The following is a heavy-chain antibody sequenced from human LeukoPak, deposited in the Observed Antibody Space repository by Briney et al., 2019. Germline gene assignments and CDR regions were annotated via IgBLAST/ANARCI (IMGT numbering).Heavy chain of an antibody. Sequence: ASVKVSCKASGYTFTSYARHWVRQAPGQRLEWMGWINAGNGNTKYSQKFQGRVTITRDTSASTAYMELSSLRSEDTAVYYCARGGYSSGWYNWFDPWGQGTLVTVSS. CDR2: INAGNGNT. V-gene: IGHV1-3*01. CDR1: GYTFTSYA. CDR3: ARGGYSSGWYNWFDP. D-gene: IGHD6-19*01. J-gene: IGHJ5*02.